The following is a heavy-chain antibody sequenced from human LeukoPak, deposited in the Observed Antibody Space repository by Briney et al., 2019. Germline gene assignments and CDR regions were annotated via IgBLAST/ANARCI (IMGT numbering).Heavy chain of an antibody. J-gene: IGHJ4*02. D-gene: IGHD3-9*01. CDR2: ISYDGSNK. CDR1: GFTFGNYV. Sequence: GGSLRLSCAASGFTFGNYVMSWVRQAPGKGLEWVAVISYDGSNKYYADSVKGRFTISRDNSKNTLYLQMNSLRAEDTAVYYCAKGASDILTGLFDYWGQGTLVTVSS. V-gene: IGHV3-30*18. CDR3: AKGASDILTGLFDY.